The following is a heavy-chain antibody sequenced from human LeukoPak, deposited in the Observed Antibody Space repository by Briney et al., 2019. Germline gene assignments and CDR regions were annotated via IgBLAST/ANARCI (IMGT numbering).Heavy chain of an antibody. D-gene: IGHD3-3*01. J-gene: IGHJ6*03. CDR2: IIPIFGTA. Sequence: SVKVSCKASGYTFTSYGISWVRQAPGQGLEWMGGIIPIFGTANYAQKFQGRVTITADESTSTAYMELSSLRSEDTAVYYCARGPFGVVIPYYYYYYMDVWGKGTTVTVSS. CDR1: GYTFTSYG. CDR3: ARGPFGVVIPYYYYYYMDV. V-gene: IGHV1-69*13.